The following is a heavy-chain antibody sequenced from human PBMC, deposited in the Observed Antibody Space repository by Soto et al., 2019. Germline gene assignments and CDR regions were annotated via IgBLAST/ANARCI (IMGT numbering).Heavy chain of an antibody. Sequence: QITLKESGPTLVKPTQTLTLTCTFSGFSLSTSGVGVGWIRQPPGKALEWLALIYWDDDKRYSPSLKSRLTITKDTPKNQVVLTMNNMDPVDTATYYCAHNSRTVYMDVWGKGTTVTVSS. CDR3: AHNSRTVYMDV. J-gene: IGHJ6*03. D-gene: IGHD2-2*01. CDR2: IYWDDDK. CDR1: GFSLSTSGVG. V-gene: IGHV2-5*02.